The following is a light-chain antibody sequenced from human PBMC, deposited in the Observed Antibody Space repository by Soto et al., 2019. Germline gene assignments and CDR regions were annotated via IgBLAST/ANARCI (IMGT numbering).Light chain of an antibody. V-gene: IGLV1-44*01. J-gene: IGLJ2*01. CDR1: SSNIGGNT. CDR3: ATWDDSPDGPV. CDR2: SNN. Sequence: QSVLTQPPSASGAPGQRVTISCSGSSSNIGGNTVNWYQQFPGTAPKLLLYSNNQRPSGVPDRFSGSKSGTSASLAISGLQSEDEADYYCATWDDSPDGPVFGGGTKVTVL.